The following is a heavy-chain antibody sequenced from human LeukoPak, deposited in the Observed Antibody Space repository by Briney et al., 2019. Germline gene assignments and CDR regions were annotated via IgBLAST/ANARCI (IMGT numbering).Heavy chain of an antibody. V-gene: IGHV1-18*01. CDR2: ISAYNGNT. Sequence: ASVKVSCKSSGYTFTTYGISWVRQASGQGLEWMGWISAYNGNTNYAQKLQGRVTMTTDTSTSTAYMELSRLRSDDTAVYYCASGRNCRDGYNCPFDYWGQGTLVTVSS. CDR1: GYTFTTYG. D-gene: IGHD5-24*01. J-gene: IGHJ4*02. CDR3: ASGRNCRDGYNCPFDY.